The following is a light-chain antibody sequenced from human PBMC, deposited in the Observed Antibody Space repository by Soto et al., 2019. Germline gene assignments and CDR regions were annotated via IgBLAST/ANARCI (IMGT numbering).Light chain of an antibody. Sequence: QSALTQPASVSGSPGQSITISCTGTSNDVGSYNLVSWYQHHPGKAPKLMIFEGSKRPSGVSNRFSGSKSGNTASLKIFGLQAEDEADFYCCSYAGSNYYVFGTGTKVTVL. CDR2: EGS. CDR1: SNDVGSYNL. J-gene: IGLJ1*01. CDR3: CSYAGSNYYV. V-gene: IGLV2-23*01.